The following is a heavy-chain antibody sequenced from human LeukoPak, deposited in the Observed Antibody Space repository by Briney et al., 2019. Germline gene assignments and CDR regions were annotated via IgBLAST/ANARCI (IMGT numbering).Heavy chain of an antibody. J-gene: IGHJ4*02. CDR3: TRGIQIPSV. D-gene: IGHD2-21*01. V-gene: IGHV4-59*01. CDR2: IYYSGST. CDR1: GGSISSYY. Sequence: SETLSLTCTVSGGSISSYYWSWIRQPPGKGLEWIGYIYYSGSTNYNPSLKSRVTISVDTSRNQFSLKLSSVTAADTAVYYCTRGIQIPSVWGQGTLVTVSS.